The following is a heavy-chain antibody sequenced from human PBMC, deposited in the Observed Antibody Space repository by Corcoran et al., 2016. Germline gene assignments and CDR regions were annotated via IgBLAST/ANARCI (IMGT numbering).Heavy chain of an antibody. CDR1: GYTFTGYY. D-gene: IGHD2-15*01. J-gene: IGHJ6*02. Sequence: QVQLVQSGAEVKKPGASVKVSCKASGYTFTGYYMHWVRQAPGQGLEWMGWINPNSGGTNYAQKFQGRVTMTRDTSISTAYMELSRLRSDDTAVYYCARSITRTYCRGGSCYPSYYYYGMDVWGQGTTVTVSS. CDR3: ARSITRTYCRGGSCYPSYYYYGMDV. CDR2: INPNSGGT. V-gene: IGHV1-2*02.